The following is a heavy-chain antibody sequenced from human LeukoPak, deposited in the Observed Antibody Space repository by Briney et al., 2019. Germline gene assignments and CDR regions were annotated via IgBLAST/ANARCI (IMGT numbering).Heavy chain of an antibody. CDR2: MNPNSGNT. D-gene: IGHD3-9*01. CDR1: GYTFTSYD. CDR3: ARGPPVLRYFDWLSRYYYYGMDV. V-gene: IGHV1-8*01. J-gene: IGHJ6*02. Sequence: ASVKVSCKASGYTFTSYDINWVRQATGQGLEWMGWMNPNSGNTGYAQKFQGRVTMTRNTSISTAYMELSSQRSEDTAVYYCARGPPVLRYFDWLSRYYYYGMDVWGQGTTVTVSS.